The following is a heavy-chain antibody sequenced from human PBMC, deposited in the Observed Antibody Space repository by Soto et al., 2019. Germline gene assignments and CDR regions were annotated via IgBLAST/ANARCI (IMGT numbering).Heavy chain of an antibody. J-gene: IGHJ3*02. CDR2: INPSGGST. Sequence: ASVKVSCKASGYTFTSYYMHWVRQAPGQGLEWMGIINPSGGSTSYAQKFQGRVTMTRDTSTSTAYMELRSLRSDDTAVYYCARDWSSSDAFDIWGQGTMVTVSS. V-gene: IGHV1-46*01. CDR3: ARDWSSSDAFDI. D-gene: IGHD3-3*01. CDR1: GYTFTSYY.